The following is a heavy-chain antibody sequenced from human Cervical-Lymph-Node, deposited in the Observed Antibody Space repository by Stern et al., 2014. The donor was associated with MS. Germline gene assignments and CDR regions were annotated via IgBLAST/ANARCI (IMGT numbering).Heavy chain of an antibody. CDR3: ARDRLYDTVWYQWYFDL. CDR2: VYDSGSN. V-gene: IGHV4-61*02. D-gene: IGHD3-16*01. J-gene: IGHJ2*01. CDR1: GGSISGGDFY. Sequence: VQLEESGPGLVKPSQTLSLTCTVSGGSISGGDFYWSWIRQSAGKGLEWIGRVYDSGSNVYNPSLRSRVALSVDTSKNQFPRRLPSVTAADTAVYYCARDRLYDTVWYQWYFDLWGRGTLVTVSS.